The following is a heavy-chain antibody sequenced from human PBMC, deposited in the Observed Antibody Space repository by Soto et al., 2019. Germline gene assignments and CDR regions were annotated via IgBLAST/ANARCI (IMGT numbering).Heavy chain of an antibody. CDR1: GFTFSSYA. CDR3: ARDRIPGTQLYGMDV. CDR2: ISYDGSNK. Sequence: PGGSLRLSCAASGFTFSSYAMHWVRQAPGKGLEWVAVISYDGSNKYYADSEKGRFTISRDNSKNTLYLQMNSLRAEDTAVYYCARDRIPGTQLYGMDVWGQGTTVTVSS. D-gene: IGHD2-21*01. V-gene: IGHV3-30-3*01. J-gene: IGHJ6*02.